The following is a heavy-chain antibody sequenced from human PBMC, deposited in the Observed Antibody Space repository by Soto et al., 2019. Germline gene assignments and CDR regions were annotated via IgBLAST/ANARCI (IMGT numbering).Heavy chain of an antibody. J-gene: IGHJ4*02. CDR2: ISVSGGDS. V-gene: IGHV3-23*01. CDR1: GFTFSSHA. D-gene: IGHD3-10*01. Sequence: EVQLLESGGGLVQPGGSLRLSCAASGFTFSSHAMSWVRQAPGKGLEWVSGISVSGGDSYYADSVKGRFTISRDNSNNPLYLQMHSLRGDDTAVYYCAKSAVGRWFFDSWGQGTPVTVSS. CDR3: AKSAVGRWFFDS.